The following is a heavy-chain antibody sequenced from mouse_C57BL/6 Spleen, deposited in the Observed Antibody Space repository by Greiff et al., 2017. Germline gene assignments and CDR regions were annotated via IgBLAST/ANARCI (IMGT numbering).Heavy chain of an antibody. Sequence: QVQLKQSGAELVKPGASVKLSCKASGYTFTSYWMQWVKQRPGQGLEWIGEIDPSDSYTNYNQKFKGKATLTVDTSSSTAYMQLSSLTSEDSAVYYCVRSSGRNYGYAMDYWGQGTSVTVSS. CDR3: VRSSGRNYGYAMDY. V-gene: IGHV1-50*01. CDR2: IDPSDSYT. D-gene: IGHD2-1*01. CDR1: GYTFTSYW. J-gene: IGHJ4*01.